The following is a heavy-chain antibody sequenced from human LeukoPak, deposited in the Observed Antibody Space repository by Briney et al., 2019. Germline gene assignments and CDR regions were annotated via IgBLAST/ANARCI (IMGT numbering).Heavy chain of an antibody. CDR3: AREGLSVDTAMVVFDY. CDR2: IIPSFGIA. CDR1: GGTFSSYA. Sequence: SVKVSCKASGGTFSSYAISWVRQAPGQGLEWMGRIIPSFGIANYAQKFQGRVTITADKSTGTAYMELSSLRSEDTAVYYCAREGLSVDTAMVVFDYWGQGTLVTVSS. J-gene: IGHJ4*02. V-gene: IGHV1-69*04. D-gene: IGHD5-18*01.